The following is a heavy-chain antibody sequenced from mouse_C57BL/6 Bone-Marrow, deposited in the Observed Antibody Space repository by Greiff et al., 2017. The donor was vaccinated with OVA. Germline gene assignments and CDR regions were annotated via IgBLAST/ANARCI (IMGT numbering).Heavy chain of an antibody. J-gene: IGHJ1*03. D-gene: IGHD1-1*01. V-gene: IGHV1-74*01. CDR2: IHPSDSDT. CDR1: GYTFTSYW. CDR3: AIYDYYGSSYWYFDV. Sequence: VQLQQPGAELVKPGASVKVSCKASGYTFTSYWMHWVKQRPGQGLEWIGRIHPSDSDTNYNQKFKGKATFTVDKSSSTAYMQLSSLTSEDSAVYYCAIYDYYGSSYWYFDVWGTGTTVTVSS.